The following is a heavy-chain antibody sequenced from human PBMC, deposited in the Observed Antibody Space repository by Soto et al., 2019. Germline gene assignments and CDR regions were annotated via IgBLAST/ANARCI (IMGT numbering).Heavy chain of an antibody. CDR2: IYYTGSA. J-gene: IGHJ5*02. V-gene: IGHV4-30-4*01. Sequence: VQLQESGPGLVKPSQTLSLTCTVSSGSISSAECYWSWIRQPPGKGLEWIGYIYYTGSAYYNPSLKSRVTMSVDTSKNQFSLKVTSVTAADTAVHYCASGGSSNWFDPWGQGTLVTVSS. CDR1: SGSISSAECY. D-gene: IGHD1-26*01. CDR3: ASGGSSNWFDP.